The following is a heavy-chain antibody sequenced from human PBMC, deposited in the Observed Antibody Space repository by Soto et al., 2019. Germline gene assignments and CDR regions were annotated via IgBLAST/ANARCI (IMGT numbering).Heavy chain of an antibody. Sequence: PSETLSLTCIVSGGSITRRSSHWAWIRQPPGKGLEWVGTFYDGNTYHNPSLRSRITIAVDTAKNQFSLKLNSVAAADTAFYYCATTRGLAVGGSFDYWGQGMLVTVS. CDR3: ATTRGLAVGGSFDY. CDR1: GGSITRRSSH. D-gene: IGHD3-10*01. V-gene: IGHV4-39*01. CDR2: FYDGNT. J-gene: IGHJ4*02.